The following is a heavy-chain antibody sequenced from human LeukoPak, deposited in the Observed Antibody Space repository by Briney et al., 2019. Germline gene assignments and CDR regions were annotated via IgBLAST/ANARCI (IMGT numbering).Heavy chain of an antibody. CDR2: IDSSGITI. D-gene: IGHD4-17*01. CDR3: ARDSVGDLLDY. J-gene: IGHJ4*02. V-gene: IGHV3-48*03. Sequence: GGSLRLSCAASGFTFRNSAMSWVRQAPGKGLEWVSHIDSSGITIYYGDSVKGRFTISRDNAKNSIYLQMDSLRVEDTAIYYCARDSVGDLLDYWGQGTPVTVSS. CDR1: GFTFRNSA.